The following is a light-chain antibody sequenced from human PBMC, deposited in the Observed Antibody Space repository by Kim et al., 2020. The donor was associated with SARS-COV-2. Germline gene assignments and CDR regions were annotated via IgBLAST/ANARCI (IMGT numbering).Light chain of an antibody. V-gene: IGLV3-21*01. CDR1: NIGRKS. CDR3: QVWENTLRT. Sequence: SYELTQPPSVSVAPGKTARITCGGNNIGRKSIHWYQHKPGQAPVLVIYYDSDRPPGVSERFSASNSGNTATLAISSVEPGDAADYYCQVWENTLRTFGGG. CDR2: YDS. J-gene: IGLJ2*01.